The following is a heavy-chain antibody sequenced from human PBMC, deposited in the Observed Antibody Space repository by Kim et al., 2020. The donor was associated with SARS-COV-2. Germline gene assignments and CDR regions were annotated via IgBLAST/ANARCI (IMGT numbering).Heavy chain of an antibody. J-gene: IGHJ4*02. CDR1: GFTFDDYA. CDR2: ISWNSGSI. CDR3: ANALNYSSSWVPGY. V-gene: IGHV3-9*01. D-gene: IGHD6-13*01. Sequence: GGSLRLSCAASGFTFDDYAMHWVRQAPGKGLEWVSGISWNSGSIGYADSVKGRFTISRDNAKNSLYLQMNSLRAEDTALYYCANALNYSSSWVPGYWGQGTLVTVSS.